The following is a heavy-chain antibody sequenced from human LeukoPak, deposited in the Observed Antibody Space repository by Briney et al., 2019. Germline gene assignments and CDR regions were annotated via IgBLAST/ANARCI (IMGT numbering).Heavy chain of an antibody. J-gene: IGHJ4*02. CDR3: AKDLTGTTYDY. CDR1: GFIFSDYY. V-gene: IGHV3-11*04. CDR2: ISSSGSAI. D-gene: IGHD1-7*01. Sequence: GGSLRLSCAASGFIFSDYYLTCIRQAQEKVLEWVGYISSSGSAIYYGDSVKGRFTISRDNAKNSLYLQMDSLRAEDTAVYYCAKDLTGTTYDYWGQGSLVTVSS.